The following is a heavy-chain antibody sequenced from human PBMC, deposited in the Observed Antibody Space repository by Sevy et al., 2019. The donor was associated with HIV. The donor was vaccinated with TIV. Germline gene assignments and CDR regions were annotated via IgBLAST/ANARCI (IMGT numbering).Heavy chain of an antibody. CDR3: ASHGNYYDSSGYYFGAFDI. V-gene: IGHV4-39*01. D-gene: IGHD3-22*01. J-gene: IGHJ3*02. CDR1: GGSISKSSYY. CDR2: LYYSGST. Sequence: SETLSLTCTVSGGSISKSSYYWGWVRQPPGRGLEWIGSLYYSGSTYSNPSLKSLVTISVDTSKNQFSLKLGSVTAADTAVYYCASHGNYYDSSGYYFGAFDIWGQGTMVTVSS.